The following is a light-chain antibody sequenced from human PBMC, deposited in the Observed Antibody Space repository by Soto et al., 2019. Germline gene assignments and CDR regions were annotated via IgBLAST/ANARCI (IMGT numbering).Light chain of an antibody. CDR1: QTVSSH. V-gene: IGKV3-11*01. J-gene: IGKJ2*01. CDR3: QQRSNWPPGYT. CDR2: DAS. Sequence: EIVLTQSPATLSLSPGERATLSCRASQTVSSHLAWYQQKPGRAPRLLIYDASNRATGIPARFSGSGSGTDFTLTISSLEPEDFAVYYCQQRSNWPPGYTFGLGTKVEIK.